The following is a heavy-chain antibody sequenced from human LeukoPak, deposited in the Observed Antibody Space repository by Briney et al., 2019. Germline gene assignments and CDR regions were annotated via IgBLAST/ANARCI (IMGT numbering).Heavy chain of an antibody. V-gene: IGHV1-69*13. CDR2: MIPIFGTA. CDR1: GGTFSSYA. CDR3: ARDRDTMGTTGNWFDP. D-gene: IGHD3-10*01. Sequence: ASVKVSCKASGGTFSSYAISWVRQAPGQGLEWMGGMIPIFGTANYAQKFQGRVTITADESTSTAYMELSSLRSEDTAVYYCARDRDTMGTTGNWFDPWGQGTLVTVSS. J-gene: IGHJ5*02.